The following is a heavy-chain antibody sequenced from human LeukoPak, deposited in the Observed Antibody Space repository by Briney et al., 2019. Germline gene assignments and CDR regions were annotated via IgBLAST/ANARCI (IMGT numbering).Heavy chain of an antibody. Sequence: ASVKVSCKASGYTFTGYYMHWVRQAPGQGLEWMGWINPNSGGTNYAQKFQGRVTMTRDTSISTAYMELSRLRSDDTAVYYCARPSYGDYAFDIRGQGTMVTVSS. CDR1: GYTFTGYY. D-gene: IGHD4-17*01. J-gene: IGHJ3*02. V-gene: IGHV1-2*02. CDR2: INPNSGGT. CDR3: ARPSYGDYAFDI.